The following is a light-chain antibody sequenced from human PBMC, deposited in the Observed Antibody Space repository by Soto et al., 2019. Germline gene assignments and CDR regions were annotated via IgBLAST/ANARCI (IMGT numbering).Light chain of an antibody. CDR1: QSVRSN. CDR2: DAS. CDR3: QQYGSSGT. J-gene: IGKJ1*01. V-gene: IGKV3-15*01. Sequence: EIVVTQYPATLSVSPGGAATLSCRASQSVRSNLAWYKQKRGQAPRLLIYDASTRATGIPARLSGSGSGREFTLTISRMEPEDFAVYYCQQYGSSGTFGHGTKVDIK.